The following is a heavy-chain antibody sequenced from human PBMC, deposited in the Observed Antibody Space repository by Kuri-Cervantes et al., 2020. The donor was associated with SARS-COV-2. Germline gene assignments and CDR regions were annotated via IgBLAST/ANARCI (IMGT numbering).Heavy chain of an antibody. J-gene: IGHJ4*02. CDR3: AKRYSSSWTGPSPFDY. V-gene: IGHV3-23*01. Sequence: GESLKISCAASGFTFSDYYMSWVRQAPGKGLEWVSAISGSGGSTYYADSVKGRFTISRDNSKNTLYLQMNSLRAEDTAVYYCAKRYSSSWTGPSPFDYWGQGTLVTVSS. CDR2: ISGSGGST. D-gene: IGHD6-13*01. CDR1: GFTFSDYY.